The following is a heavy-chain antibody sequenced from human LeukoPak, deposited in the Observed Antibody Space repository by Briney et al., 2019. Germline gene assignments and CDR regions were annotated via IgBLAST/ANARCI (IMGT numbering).Heavy chain of an antibody. J-gene: IGHJ4*02. CDR1: GLPIADFA. V-gene: IGHV3-43*02. CDR2: ISGDGVST. CDR3: AKESGKFDY. Sequence: GGSLRLSCVASGLPIADFAMHWVRQAPGKGLEWVSLISGDGVSTFYADSVKGRFSISRDNSKNSLYLEMNSLRTEDAAMYYCAKESGKFDYWGQGPLLAVSS.